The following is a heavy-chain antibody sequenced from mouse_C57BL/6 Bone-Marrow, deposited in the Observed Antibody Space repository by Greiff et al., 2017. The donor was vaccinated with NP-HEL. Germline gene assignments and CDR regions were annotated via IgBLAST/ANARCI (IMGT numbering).Heavy chain of an antibody. V-gene: IGHV1-69*01. D-gene: IGHD5-1-1*01. CDR3: ASGGYHY. J-gene: IGHJ2*01. CDR1: GYTFTSYW. CDR2: IDPSDSYT. Sequence: QVQLKQPGAELVMPGASVKLSCKASGYTFTSYWMHWVKQRPGQGLEWIGEIDPSDSYTNYNQKFKGKSTLTVDKSSSTAYMQLSSLTSEDSAVYYCASGGYHYWGQGTTLTVSS.